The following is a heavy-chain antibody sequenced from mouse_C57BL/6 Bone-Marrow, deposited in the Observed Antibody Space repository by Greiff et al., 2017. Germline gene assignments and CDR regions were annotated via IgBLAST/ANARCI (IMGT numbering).Heavy chain of an antibody. Sequence: EVQVVESGGVLVQPGGSLKLSCAASGFTFSDYGMAWVRQAPRKGPEWVAFISNLAYSIYYADTVTGRFTISRENAKNTLYLEMSSLRSEDTAMYYCARRRWDQEYWYFDVWGTGTTVTVSS. CDR1: GFTFSDYG. J-gene: IGHJ1*03. D-gene: IGHD4-1*01. CDR3: ARRRWDQEYWYFDV. CDR2: ISNLAYSI. V-gene: IGHV5-15*01.